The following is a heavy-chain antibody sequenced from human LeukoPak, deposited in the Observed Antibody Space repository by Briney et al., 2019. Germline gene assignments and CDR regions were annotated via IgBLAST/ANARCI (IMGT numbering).Heavy chain of an antibody. CDR3: AKAGYSSSWYSGNWFDP. CDR2: ISWNSGSI. V-gene: IGHV3-9*01. CDR1: GFTFDDYA. J-gene: IGHJ5*02. Sequence: GGSLRLSCAASGFTFDDYAMHWVRQAPGKGLEWVSGISWNSGSIGYADSVKGRFTISRDNAKNSLYLQMNSLRAEDTALYYCAKAGYSSSWYSGNWFDPWGQGTLVTVSS. D-gene: IGHD6-13*01.